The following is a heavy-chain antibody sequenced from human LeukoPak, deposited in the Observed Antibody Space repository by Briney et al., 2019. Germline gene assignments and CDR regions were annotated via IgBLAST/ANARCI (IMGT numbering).Heavy chain of an antibody. J-gene: IGHJ5*02. D-gene: IGHD3-3*01. Sequence: SETLSLTCAVYGGSFSGYYWSWIRQPPGKGLEWIGYIYYSGSTNYNPSLKSRVTISVDTSKNQFSLKLSSVTAADTAVYYCARTSGSGYYTNWFDPWGQGTLVTVSS. CDR1: GGSFSGYY. CDR2: IYYSGST. V-gene: IGHV4-59*01. CDR3: ARTSGSGYYTNWFDP.